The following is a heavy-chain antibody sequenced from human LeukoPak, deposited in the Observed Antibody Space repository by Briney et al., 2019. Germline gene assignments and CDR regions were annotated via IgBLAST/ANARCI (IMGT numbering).Heavy chain of an antibody. J-gene: IGHJ5*02. CDR1: GYSFTSYW. CDR2: INPGDSSI. CDR3: ARAYCISNTCRNWLDP. D-gene: IGHD2-2*01. V-gene: IGHV5-51*01. Sequence: GESLKISCKGSGYSFTSYWIGWVRQMPGKGLEWMGFINPGDSSIRYSPSFRGQVTISVDKSIGTAYLQWSSLKASDTAMYYCARAYCISNTCRNWLDPWGQGTLVSVSS.